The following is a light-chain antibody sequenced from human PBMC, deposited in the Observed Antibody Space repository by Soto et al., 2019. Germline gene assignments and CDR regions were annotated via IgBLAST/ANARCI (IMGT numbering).Light chain of an antibody. CDR3: QQRSQWPPMT. CDR1: QSISTY. J-gene: IGKJ5*01. CDR2: DAS. V-gene: IGKV3-11*01. Sequence: EIVLTQSPATLSLSRGERAALSCRSSQSISTYLAWYQVKPGQAPRLLIYDASSRATGVPARFSGSGSGTDFSLTISSLEPEDVAVYYCQQRSQWPPMTFGQGTRLEI.